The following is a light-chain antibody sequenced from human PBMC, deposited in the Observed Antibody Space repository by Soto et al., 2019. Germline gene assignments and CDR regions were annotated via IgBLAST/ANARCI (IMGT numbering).Light chain of an antibody. Sequence: QLVLTQSPSASASLGASVKVTCTLSSGHSSYAIAWHQQQPEKGPRFLMKLNSAGSHSKGDGIPDRFSGSSSGAERYLTIASLQSEDEADYFCQTWGTGIQVFGGGTKLTVL. CDR2: LNSAGSH. CDR3: QTWGTGIQV. CDR1: SGHSSYA. J-gene: IGLJ2*01. V-gene: IGLV4-69*01.